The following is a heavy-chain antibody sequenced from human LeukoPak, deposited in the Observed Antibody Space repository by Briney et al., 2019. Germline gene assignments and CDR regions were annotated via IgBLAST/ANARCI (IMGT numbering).Heavy chain of an antibody. Sequence: GGSLRLSCAASGFTFSSYEMNWVRQAPGKGLEWVPHISGSGSSIYYADSVKGRFTISRDNAKNSLYLQMNGLRAEDTAVYYCARSAVTAVWGQGTLVTVSS. D-gene: IGHD4-17*01. CDR1: GFTFSSYE. CDR2: ISGSGSSI. V-gene: IGHV3-48*03. J-gene: IGHJ4*02. CDR3: ARSAVTAV.